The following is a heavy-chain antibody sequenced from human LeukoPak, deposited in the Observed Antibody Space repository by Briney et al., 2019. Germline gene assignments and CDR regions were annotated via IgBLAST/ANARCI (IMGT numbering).Heavy chain of an antibody. CDR3: TTTIFGVVYLYGQEDV. CDR2: IKSKTDGGTT. D-gene: IGHD3-3*01. V-gene: IGHV3-15*01. CDR1: GFTFSNAW. Sequence: GGSLRLSCAASGFTFSNAWMSWVRQAPGKGLEWVGRIKSKTDGGTTDYAAPVKGRFTISRDDSKNTLYLQMNSLKTEDTAVYYCTTTIFGVVYLYGQEDVWGQGTTVTVSS. J-gene: IGHJ6*02.